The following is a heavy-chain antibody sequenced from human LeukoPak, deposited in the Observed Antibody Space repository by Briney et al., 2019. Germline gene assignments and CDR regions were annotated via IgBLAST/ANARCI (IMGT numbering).Heavy chain of an antibody. CDR1: GFTFSSYA. Sequence: GGSLRLSCAASGFTFSSYAMHWVREAPGKGLERVAVISYDGSKKYYADSVKGRFTISRDKSKNTLYLQMNSLRAEDSAVYYCARGSFYYYDSSGYSTVYYFDYWGQGTLVTLSS. V-gene: IGHV3-30-3*01. CDR3: ARGSFYYYDSSGYSTVYYFDY. J-gene: IGHJ4*02. D-gene: IGHD3-22*01. CDR2: ISYDGSKK.